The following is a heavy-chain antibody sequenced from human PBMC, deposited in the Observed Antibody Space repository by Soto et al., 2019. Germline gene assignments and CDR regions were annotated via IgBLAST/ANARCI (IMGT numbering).Heavy chain of an antibody. D-gene: IGHD6-19*01. J-gene: IGHJ4*02. Sequence: EVQLLESGGGLVQPGGSLTLSCAASGFTFSDYTMTWVRQAPGKVLECISVILSDYNTYYAGSVRGRFTISRDNSKNTLYLEMYSLRAEDTAVYYCARRTSGYFGYWGQGARVTVSS. CDR1: GFTFSDYT. CDR2: ILSDYNT. CDR3: ARRTSGYFGY. V-gene: IGHV3-23*03.